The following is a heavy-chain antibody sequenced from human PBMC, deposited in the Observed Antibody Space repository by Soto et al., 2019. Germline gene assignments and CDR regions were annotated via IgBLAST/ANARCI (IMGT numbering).Heavy chain of an antibody. J-gene: IGHJ5*02. CDR2: IYYSGST. CDR1: GGSISSGGYY. Sequence: QVQLQESGPGLVKPSQTLSLTCTVSGGSISSGGYYRSWIRQHPGKGLEWIGYIYYSGSTYYNPSLKSRVTISVDTSKNQFSLKLSSVTAADTAVYYCARVYSSSWYYGGSANWFDPWGQGTLVTVSS. D-gene: IGHD6-13*01. V-gene: IGHV4-31*03. CDR3: ARVYSSSWYYGGSANWFDP.